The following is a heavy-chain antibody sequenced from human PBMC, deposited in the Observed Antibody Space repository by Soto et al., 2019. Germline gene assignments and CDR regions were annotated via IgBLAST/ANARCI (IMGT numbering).Heavy chain of an antibody. D-gene: IGHD3-10*01. J-gene: IGHJ4*02. CDR2: IYHSGST. Sequence: SETLSLTCAVSAGSISSSTWWSWVRQPPGKGLEWIGEIYHSGSTKYNPSLKSRVTISIDTSKNQFSLKLSSVAAADTAVYYCARGPRLRGLPRFDYWGEGTLVTVSS. V-gene: IGHV4-4*02. CDR3: ARGPRLRGLPRFDY. CDR1: AGSISSSTW.